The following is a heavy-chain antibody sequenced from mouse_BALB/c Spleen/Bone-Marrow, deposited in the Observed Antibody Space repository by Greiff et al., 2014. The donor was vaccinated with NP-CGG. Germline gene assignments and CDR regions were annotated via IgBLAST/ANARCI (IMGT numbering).Heavy chain of an antibody. CDR2: IDPENGDT. V-gene: IGHV14-4*02. CDR3: NAEHGNYHYFDY. Sequence: DVKLQESGAELVRSGASVKLSCTASGFNIKDYYMHWVKQRPEQGLEWIGWIDPENGDTEYAPKFQGKATMTADTSSNTAYLQLSSLTSEDTAVYYCNAEHGNYHYFDYWGQGTTLTVSS. D-gene: IGHD6-1*01. CDR1: GFNIKDYY. J-gene: IGHJ2*01.